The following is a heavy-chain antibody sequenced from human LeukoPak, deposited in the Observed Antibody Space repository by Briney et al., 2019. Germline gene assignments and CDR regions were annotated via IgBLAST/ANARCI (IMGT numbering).Heavy chain of an antibody. CDR2: IYYSGST. CDR1: GGSISSYY. J-gene: IGHJ5*02. D-gene: IGHD6-13*01. Sequence: SETLSLTCTVSGGSISSYYWSWIRQPPGKGLEWIGYIYYSGSTNYNPSLKSRVTISVDTSKNQFSLKLSSVTAADTAVYYCASKGIAAAGNIGWFDPWGQGTLVTVSS. CDR3: ASKGIAAAGNIGWFDP. V-gene: IGHV4-59*12.